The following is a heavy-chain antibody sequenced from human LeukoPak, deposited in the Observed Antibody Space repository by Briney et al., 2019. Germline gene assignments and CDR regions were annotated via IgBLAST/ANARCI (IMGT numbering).Heavy chain of an antibody. V-gene: IGHV1-69*13. J-gene: IGHJ6*03. CDR3: ARDLVLDIAAAGSYYYYYMDV. D-gene: IGHD6-13*01. CDR2: IIPIFGTA. Sequence: PVKVSCKASGGTFSSYAISWVRQAPGQGLEWMGGIIPIFGTANYAQKFQGRVTITADESTSTAYMELSSLRSEDTAVYYCARDLVLDIAAAGSYYYYYMDVWGKGTTVTVSS. CDR1: GGTFSSYA.